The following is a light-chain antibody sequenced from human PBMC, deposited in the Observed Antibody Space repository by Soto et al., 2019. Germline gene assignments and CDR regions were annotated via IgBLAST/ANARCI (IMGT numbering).Light chain of an antibody. J-gene: IGKJ2*01. CDR3: QQYGSSYT. CDR1: QSVSSSY. V-gene: IGKV3-20*01. Sequence: EIVLTQSPGTLSLSPGERATLSCRASQSVSSSYLAWYQQKPGQAPRLLMYGASSRATGIPGRFSGSGSGTDFTLTISRLEPEDFAVYYCQQYGSSYTFGQGTKVDIK. CDR2: GAS.